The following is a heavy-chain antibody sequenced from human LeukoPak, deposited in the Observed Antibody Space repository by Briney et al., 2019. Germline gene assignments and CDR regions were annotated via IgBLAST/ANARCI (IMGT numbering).Heavy chain of an antibody. Sequence: SGGSLRLSCAASGFTFSNAWMSWVRQAPGKGLEWVAFIRYDGSNKYYADSVKGRFTISRDNSKNTLYLQMNSLRAEDTAVYYCAKDHCSSTSCYREYYYYYMDVWGKGTTVTVSS. J-gene: IGHJ6*03. D-gene: IGHD2-2*02. CDR2: IRYDGSNK. CDR1: GFTFSNAW. V-gene: IGHV3-30*02. CDR3: AKDHCSSTSCYREYYYYYMDV.